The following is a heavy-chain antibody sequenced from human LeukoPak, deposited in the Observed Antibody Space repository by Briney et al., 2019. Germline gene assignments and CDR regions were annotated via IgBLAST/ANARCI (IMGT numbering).Heavy chain of an antibody. D-gene: IGHD1-26*01. V-gene: IGHV3-23*01. Sequence: GGSLRLSCAASGFTFSSYVMSWLRQAPGKGLEWVSAISGSGGSTYYADSVKGRFTISRDNSKNTVYLEMNSLRAEDTAVYYCARGDSGSLNYKRAFDHWGQGTLVTVSS. CDR3: ARGDSGSLNYKRAFDH. J-gene: IGHJ5*02. CDR1: GFTFSSYV. CDR2: ISGSGGST.